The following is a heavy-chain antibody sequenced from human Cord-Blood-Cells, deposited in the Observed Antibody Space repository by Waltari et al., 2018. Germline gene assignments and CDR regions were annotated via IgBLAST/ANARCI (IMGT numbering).Heavy chain of an antibody. Sequence: QVQLVQSGAEVKKPGASVKVSCKASGYTFTGYYMHWVQQAPGQGLEWMGRSNPNSGGTNNAQKFQGRVTMTRDTSISTAYMELSRLRSDDTAVYYCAGCSSTSCYVAFDIWGQGTMVTVSS. J-gene: IGHJ3*02. CDR3: AGCSSTSCYVAFDI. D-gene: IGHD2-2*01. CDR2: SNPNSGGT. V-gene: IGHV1-2*06. CDR1: GYTFTGYY.